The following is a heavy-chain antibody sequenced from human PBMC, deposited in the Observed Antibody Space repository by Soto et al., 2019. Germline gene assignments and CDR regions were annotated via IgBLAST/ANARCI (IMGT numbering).Heavy chain of an antibody. Sequence: GASVKVSCKASGYTFTSYYMHWVRQAPGQGLEWMGIINPSGGSTSYAQKFQGSVTMTRDTSTSTVYMELSSLRSEDTAVYYCARDSIVTYYDFWSGPDFSYYYYYGMDVWGQGTTVTVSS. J-gene: IGHJ6*02. CDR3: ARDSIVTYYDFWSGPDFSYYYYYGMDV. CDR2: INPSGGST. V-gene: IGHV1-46*01. CDR1: GYTFTSYY. D-gene: IGHD3-3*01.